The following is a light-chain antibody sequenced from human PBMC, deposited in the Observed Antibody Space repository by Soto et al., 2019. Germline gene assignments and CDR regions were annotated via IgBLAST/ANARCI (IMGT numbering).Light chain of an antibody. CDR2: GHN. CDR3: QSYDNSLSGSGV. J-gene: IGLJ3*02. Sequence: QPVLTQPPSVSGAPGQRVTISCTGSTSNIGAGYEVHWYQQLPGTAPKLLVSGHNIRPSGVPDRFSGFKSGASASLVITGLQAEDEADYYCQSYDNSLSGSGVFGGGTQLTVL. CDR1: TSNIGAGYE. V-gene: IGLV1-40*01.